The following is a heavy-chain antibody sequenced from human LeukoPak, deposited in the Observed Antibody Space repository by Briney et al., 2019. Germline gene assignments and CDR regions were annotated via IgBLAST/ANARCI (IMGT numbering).Heavy chain of an antibody. CDR3: ARGGSYWPKASSDAFDI. CDR2: INPNSGGT. Sequence: ASVKVSCKASGYTFTGRYMHWVRQAPGQGLEWMGRINPNSGGTNYAQKFQGRVTMTRDTSISTAYMELSRLRSDDTAVYYCARGGSYWPKASSDAFDIWGQGTMVTVSS. J-gene: IGHJ3*02. V-gene: IGHV1-2*06. CDR1: GYTFTGRY. D-gene: IGHD1-26*01.